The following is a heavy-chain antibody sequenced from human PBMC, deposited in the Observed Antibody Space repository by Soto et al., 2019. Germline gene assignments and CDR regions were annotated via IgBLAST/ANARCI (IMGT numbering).Heavy chain of an antibody. D-gene: IGHD3-3*01. CDR2: ISAYNGNT. CDR1: GYTFTSYG. J-gene: IGHJ6*03. CDR3: ARGRFLEWLHDYYYMDV. V-gene: IGHV1-18*01. Sequence: ASVKVSCKASGYTFTSYGISWVRQAPGQGLEWMGWISAYNGNTNYAQKLQGRVTMTTDTSTSTAYMELRSLRSDDTAVYYCARGRFLEWLHDYYYMDVWGKGTTVTVSS.